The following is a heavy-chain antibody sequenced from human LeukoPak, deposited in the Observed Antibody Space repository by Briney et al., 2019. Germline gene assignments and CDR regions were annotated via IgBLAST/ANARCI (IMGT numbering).Heavy chain of an antibody. CDR1: GYNLTELS. Sequence: ASVKVSCKVSGYNLTELSMHWVRQAPGKGLEWMGGFDPEDGETIYAQKFQGRVTMTEDTSTDIAYMELSSLRSEDTAVYYCATGDKGAILTGYNYYFYMDVWGKGTTVTISS. D-gene: IGHD3-9*01. J-gene: IGHJ6*03. V-gene: IGHV1-24*01. CDR3: ATGDKGAILTGYNYYFYMDV. CDR2: FDPEDGET.